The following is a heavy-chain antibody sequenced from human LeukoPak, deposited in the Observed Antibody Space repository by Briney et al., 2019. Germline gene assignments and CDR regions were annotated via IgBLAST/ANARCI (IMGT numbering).Heavy chain of an antibody. CDR1: GGSISSYY. Sequence: SETLSLTCTVSGGSISSYYWSWIRQPPGKKLEWIGYIYYSENTNYNPSLKSRVTISINTSKNQFSLKVSSVTAADTAVYYCARVGDGNFDYWGQGTLVTVSS. CDR2: IYYSENT. J-gene: IGHJ4*02. CDR3: ARVGDGNFDY. D-gene: IGHD3-16*01. V-gene: IGHV4-59*08.